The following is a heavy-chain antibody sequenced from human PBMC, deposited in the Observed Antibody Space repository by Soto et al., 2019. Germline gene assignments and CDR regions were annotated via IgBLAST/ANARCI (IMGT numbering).Heavy chain of an antibody. CDR3: ARGRDGYNFGRYWYFDL. D-gene: IGHD5-12*01. J-gene: IGHJ2*01. CDR1: GYTFTGYY. V-gene: IGHV1-2*04. Sequence: QVQLVQSGAEVKKPGASVKVSCKASGYTFTGYYMHWVRQAPGQGLEWMGWINPNSGGTNYAQKFQGWVTMTRDTSISTAYMELSRLRSDDTAVYYCARGRDGYNFGRYWYFDLWGRGTLVTVSS. CDR2: INPNSGGT.